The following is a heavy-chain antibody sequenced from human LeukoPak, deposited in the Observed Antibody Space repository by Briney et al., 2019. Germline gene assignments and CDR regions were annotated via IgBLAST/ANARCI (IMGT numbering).Heavy chain of an antibody. CDR3: ARDLAAAASVDY. CDR1: GFTFTGYY. Sequence: ASVKVSCKASGFTFTGYYMHWVRQAPGQGLEWMGWINPNSGGTNYAQQFQGRVTMTRDTSISTAYMELSRLRSDDTAVYYCARDLAAAASVDYWGQGTLVTVSS. CDR2: INPNSGGT. D-gene: IGHD6-13*01. V-gene: IGHV1-2*02. J-gene: IGHJ4*02.